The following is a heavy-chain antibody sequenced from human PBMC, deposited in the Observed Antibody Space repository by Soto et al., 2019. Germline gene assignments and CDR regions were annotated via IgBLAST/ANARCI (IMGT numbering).Heavy chain of an antibody. V-gene: IGHV1-18*01. CDR2: ISAYNGNT. CDR1: GYTFTSYG. CDR3: ARDIPWIAVAGLWAKYNWFDP. Sequence: GSSVKVSCKASGYTFTSYGISWVRQAPGRGLEWMGWISAYNGNTNYAQKLQGRVTMTTDTSTSTAYMELRSLRSDDTAVYYCARDIPWIAVAGLWAKYNWFDPWGQGTLVTVSS. D-gene: IGHD6-19*01. J-gene: IGHJ5*02.